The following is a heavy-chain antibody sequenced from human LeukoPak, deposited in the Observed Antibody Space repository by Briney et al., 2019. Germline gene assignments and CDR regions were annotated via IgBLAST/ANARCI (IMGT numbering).Heavy chain of an antibody. D-gene: IGHD1-7*01. Sequence: GGSLRLSCAASGLTFSSYWMTWVRQAPGKGLEWVAVISKDGSDKYYPGSVRGRFTISRDNSKNTIYLQMDSLRAEDTAIYYCARDYWWNYDYWGQGTLVTVSS. CDR2: ISKDGSDK. V-gene: IGHV3-30-3*01. CDR1: GLTFSSYW. CDR3: ARDYWWNYDY. J-gene: IGHJ4*02.